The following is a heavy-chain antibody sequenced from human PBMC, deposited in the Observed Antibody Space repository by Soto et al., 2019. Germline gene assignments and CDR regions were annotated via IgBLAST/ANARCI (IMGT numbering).Heavy chain of an antibody. J-gene: IGHJ6*02. D-gene: IGHD2-2*01. CDR1: GDSISSSSYY. CDR3: VPRGPNFYYYGVDV. Sequence: SETLSLTCAVSGDSISSSSYYWGWIRQPPGKGLEWIGSIYSSGNTYYNPSVKSRVTISVDTSRNQFSLKLTSVTAADTAVYYCVPRGPNFYYYGVDVWGQGTTVTVSS. CDR2: IYSSGNT. V-gene: IGHV4-39*01.